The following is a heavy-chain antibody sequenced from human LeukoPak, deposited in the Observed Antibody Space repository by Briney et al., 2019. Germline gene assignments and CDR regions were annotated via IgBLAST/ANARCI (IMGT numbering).Heavy chain of an antibody. CDR3: ARAATYDYGDYPMKY. Sequence: ASVKVTCKASGYTFTSYYMHWVRQAPGQGLEWMGIINPSGGSTSYAQKFQGRVTMTRDTSTSTVYMEPSSLRSEDTAVYYCARAATYDYGDYPMKYWGQGTLVTVSS. CDR2: INPSGGST. D-gene: IGHD4-17*01. J-gene: IGHJ4*02. V-gene: IGHV1-46*01. CDR1: GYTFTSYY.